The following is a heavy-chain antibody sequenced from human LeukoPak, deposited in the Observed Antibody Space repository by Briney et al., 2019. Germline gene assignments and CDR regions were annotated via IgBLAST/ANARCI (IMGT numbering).Heavy chain of an antibody. CDR1: GFTFSSYA. CDR3: ARGTIYTRYCSGGSCYGY. CDR2: ISYDGSNK. D-gene: IGHD2-15*01. Sequence: GGSLRLSCAASGFTFSSYAMHWVRQAPGKGLEWVAVISYDGSNKYYADSVKGRFTIPRDNSKNTLYLQMNSLRAEDTAVYYCARGTIYTRYCSGGSCYGYWGQGTLVTVSS. J-gene: IGHJ4*02. V-gene: IGHV3-30-3*01.